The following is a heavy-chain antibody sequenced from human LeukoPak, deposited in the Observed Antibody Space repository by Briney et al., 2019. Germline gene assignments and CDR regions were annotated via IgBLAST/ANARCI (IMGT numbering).Heavy chain of an antibody. CDR2: IYYSGST. D-gene: IGHD1-26*01. V-gene: IGHV4-31*03. CDR3: AREPLGDDAFDI. CDR1: GGSISSGGYY. Sequence: SETLSLTCTVSGGSISSGGYYWSWIRQHPGKGLEWIGYIYYSGSTYYNPSLKSRVTISVDTSKNQFSLKLSSVTAADTAVYCCAREPLGDDAFDIWGQGTMVTVSS. J-gene: IGHJ3*02.